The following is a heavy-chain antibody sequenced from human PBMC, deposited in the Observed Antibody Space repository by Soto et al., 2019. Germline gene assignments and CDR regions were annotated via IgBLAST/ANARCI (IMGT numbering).Heavy chain of an antibody. CDR3: AKGGSGSYSNAFDI. Sequence: QLQPQESGPGLVKPSENLSLTCTVSGGSISSSSYYWGWIRQPPGKGLEWIGSIYYSGSTYYNPSLKSRVTISVDTSKNQFSLKLSSVTAADTAVYYCAKGGSGSYSNAFDIWGQGTMVTVSS. V-gene: IGHV4-39*01. CDR1: GGSISSSSYY. CDR2: IYYSGST. D-gene: IGHD3-10*01. J-gene: IGHJ3*02.